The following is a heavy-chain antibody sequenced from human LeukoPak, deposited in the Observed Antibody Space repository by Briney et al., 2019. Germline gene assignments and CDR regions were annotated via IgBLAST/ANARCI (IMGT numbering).Heavy chain of an antibody. V-gene: IGHV2-5*02. Sequence: SGPTLVNPTQTLTLTCTFSGFSLSTSGVGVGWIRQPPGKALEWLALIYWDDDKRYSPSLKSRLTITKDTSKNQVVLTMTNMDPVDTATYYCAHKSGDGYSSGWYYMDVWGKGTTVTVSS. CDR1: GFSLSTSGVG. CDR3: AHKSGDGYSSGWYYMDV. D-gene: IGHD6-19*01. CDR2: IYWDDDK. J-gene: IGHJ6*03.